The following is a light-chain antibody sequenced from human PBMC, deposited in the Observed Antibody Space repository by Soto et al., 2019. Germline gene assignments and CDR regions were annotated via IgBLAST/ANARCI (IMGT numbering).Light chain of an antibody. CDR2: INSDGSH. J-gene: IGLJ2*01. V-gene: IGLV4-69*01. Sequence: QPVLTQSPSASASLGASVNLTCTLSSGHSSYAIAWHQQQPEKGPRYLMKINSDGSHSKGDGIPDRFSGSSSGAERYLTISSRQSEDDADYYCQTWATGFHVVFGGGTQLTVL. CDR1: SGHSSYA. CDR3: QTWATGFHVV.